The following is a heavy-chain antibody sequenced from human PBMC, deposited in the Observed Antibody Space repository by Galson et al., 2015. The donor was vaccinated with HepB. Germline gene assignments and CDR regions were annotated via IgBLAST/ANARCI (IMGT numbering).Heavy chain of an antibody. Sequence: SLRLSCAASGFTFSRHTMSWVRQTPGQGLQWLSYISTNGPNIHYAASVKGRFTVARDNAKNTMFLQMNSLRAEDTAVYYCATVLFGSGAYWTFEMWGQGTLVTVSS. CDR1: GFTFSRHT. CDR3: ATVLFGSGAYWTFEM. CDR2: ISTNGPNI. D-gene: IGHD2-15*01. V-gene: IGHV3-21*05. J-gene: IGHJ3*02.